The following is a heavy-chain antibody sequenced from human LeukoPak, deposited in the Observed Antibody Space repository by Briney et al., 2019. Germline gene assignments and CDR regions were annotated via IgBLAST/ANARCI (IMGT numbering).Heavy chain of an antibody. CDR2: IYGGDTT. CDR3: ARDVYRGKGAFDI. V-gene: IGHV3-53*01. J-gene: IGHJ3*02. Sequence: GGSLRLSCAASGFTVSSNYMAWVRQAPGKGLEWVSFIYGGDTTYYADSAKGRFTISRDNSKNTLFLQMNSLRAEDTAMYYCARDVYRGKGAFDIWGQGTMVTVSS. CDR1: GFTVSSNY. D-gene: IGHD1-26*01.